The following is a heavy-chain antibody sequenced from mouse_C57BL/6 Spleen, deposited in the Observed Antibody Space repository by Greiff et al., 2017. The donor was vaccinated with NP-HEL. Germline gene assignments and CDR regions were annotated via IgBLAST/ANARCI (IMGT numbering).Heavy chain of an antibody. V-gene: IGHV1-55*01. J-gene: IGHJ4*01. D-gene: IGHD3-3*01. CDR3: ARWRDEEGYYYAMDD. Sequence: QVQLQQPGAELVKPGASVKMSCKASGYTFTSYWITWVKQRPGQGLEWIGDIYPGSGSTNYNEKFKSKATLTVDTSSSTAYMQLSSLTSEDSAVYYCARWRDEEGYYYAMDDWGQGTSVTVSS. CDR1: GYTFTSYW. CDR2: IYPGSGST.